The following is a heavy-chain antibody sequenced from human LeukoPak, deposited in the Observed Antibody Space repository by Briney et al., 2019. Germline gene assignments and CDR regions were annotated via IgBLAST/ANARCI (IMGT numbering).Heavy chain of an antibody. J-gene: IGHJ4*02. V-gene: IGHV3-30*14. CDR3: AREGSIVARTDY. CDR1: GFTFDKYA. D-gene: IGHD2-15*01. Sequence: GGSLRLSCEASGFTFDKYAMHWVRQAPGKRLEWVAVISYDGNREYYPDSVKGRFTISRDNSKNTLYLQMKGLKTEDTGVYYCAREGSIVARTDYWGQGALVIFSS. CDR2: ISYDGNRE.